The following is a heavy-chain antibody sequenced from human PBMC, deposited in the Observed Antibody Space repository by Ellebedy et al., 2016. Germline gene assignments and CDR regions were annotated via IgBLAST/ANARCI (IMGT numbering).Heavy chain of an antibody. J-gene: IGHJ4*02. Sequence: GESLKISCAASEFTFSSYWMSWVRQAPGKGLEWVSVISGSGGSTHYADSVKGRFTISRDNSKNTLYLQLSSLRAEDTAVYYCAKDFIYGDYADNWGQGTLVTVSS. CDR1: EFTFSSYW. CDR3: AKDFIYGDYADN. D-gene: IGHD4-17*01. V-gene: IGHV3-23*01. CDR2: ISGSGGST.